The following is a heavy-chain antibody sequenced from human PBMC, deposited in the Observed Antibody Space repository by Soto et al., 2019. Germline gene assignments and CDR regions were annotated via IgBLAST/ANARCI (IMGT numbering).Heavy chain of an antibody. Sequence: QVQLVQSGAEVKKPESSVKVSCKAPGGTFSTYAISWVRQAPGQGLEWMGGVIPIFGTPKYAQKFQGRVTITADESTSTGYMEVRSLRSEDTAVYYCARSQGGSSSLDIYYYYYYGMDVWGQGTRVTVSS. D-gene: IGHD2-15*01. J-gene: IGHJ6*02. CDR2: VIPIFGTP. CDR1: GGTFSTYA. V-gene: IGHV1-69*01. CDR3: ARSQGGSSSLDIYYYYYYGMDV.